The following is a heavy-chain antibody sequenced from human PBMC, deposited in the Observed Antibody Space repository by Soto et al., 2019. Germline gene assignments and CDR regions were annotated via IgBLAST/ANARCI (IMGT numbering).Heavy chain of an antibody. CDR2: INAGNGNT. J-gene: IGHJ5*01. Sequence: ASVKVSCKASGYTFTSYAMHWVRQAPGQRLEWMGWINAGNGNTKYSQKFQGRVTITRDTSASTAYMELSSLRSEDTAVYYCARDRGSGNGDEWFDSWGQGTLVTVSS. V-gene: IGHV1-3*01. CDR3: ARDRGSGNGDEWFDS. CDR1: GYTFTSYA. D-gene: IGHD3-10*01.